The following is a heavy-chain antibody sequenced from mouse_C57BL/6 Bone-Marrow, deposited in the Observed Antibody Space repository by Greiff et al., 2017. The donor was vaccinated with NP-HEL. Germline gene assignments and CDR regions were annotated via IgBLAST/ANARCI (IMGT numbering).Heavy chain of an antibody. Sequence: VQLKESVAELVRPGASVKLSCTASGFNIKNTYMHWVKQRPEQGLEWIGRIDPANGNTKYAPKFQGKATITADTSSNTAYLQLSSLTSEDTAIYYCARPPYYGSPYFDYWGQGTTLTVSS. CDR2: IDPANGNT. CDR3: ARPPYYGSPYFDY. V-gene: IGHV14-3*01. J-gene: IGHJ2*01. D-gene: IGHD1-1*01. CDR1: GFNIKNTY.